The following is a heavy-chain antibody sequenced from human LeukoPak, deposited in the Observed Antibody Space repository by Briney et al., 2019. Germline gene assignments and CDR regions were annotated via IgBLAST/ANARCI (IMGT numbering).Heavy chain of an antibody. CDR2: INTDGSST. Sequence: GGSLRLSCAASGFTFSSYWMHWVRQAPGKGLVWVSRINTDGSSTSYADSVKGRFTISRDNSKNTLYLQMNSLRAEDTAVYYCARGTRAALLSSSTLFDYWGQGTLVTVSS. J-gene: IGHJ4*02. CDR3: ARGTRAALLSSSTLFDY. V-gene: IGHV3-74*01. D-gene: IGHD6-6*01. CDR1: GFTFSSYW.